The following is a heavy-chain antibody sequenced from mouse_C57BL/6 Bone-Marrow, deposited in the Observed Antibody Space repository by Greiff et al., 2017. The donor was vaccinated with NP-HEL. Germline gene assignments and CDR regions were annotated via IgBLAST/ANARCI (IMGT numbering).Heavy chain of an antibody. CDR1: GYSITSGYY. CDR2: ISYDGSN. J-gene: IGHJ4*01. Sequence: EVKLMESGPGLVKPSQSLSLTCSVTGYSITSGYYWNWIRQFPGNKLEWMGYISYDGSNNYNPSLKNRISITRDTSKNQFFLKLNSVTTEDTATYYCARGVPCPLMDYWGQGTSVTVSS. CDR3: ARGVPCPLMDY. V-gene: IGHV3-6*01.